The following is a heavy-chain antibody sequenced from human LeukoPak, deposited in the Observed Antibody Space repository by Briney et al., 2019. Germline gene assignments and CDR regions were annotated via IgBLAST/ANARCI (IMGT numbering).Heavy chain of an antibody. Sequence: PSETLSLTCAVYGGSFSGYYWSWIRQPPGKGLEWIGEINHSGSTNYNPSLKSRVTISVDTSKNQFSLKLSSVTAADTAEYYCARGEGDLGWFDPWGQGTLVTVSS. J-gene: IGHJ5*02. CDR3: ARGEGDLGWFDP. CDR2: INHSGST. D-gene: IGHD3-16*01. CDR1: GGSFSGYY. V-gene: IGHV4-34*01.